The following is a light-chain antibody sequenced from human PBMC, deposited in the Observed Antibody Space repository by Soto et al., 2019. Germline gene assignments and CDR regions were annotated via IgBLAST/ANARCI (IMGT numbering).Light chain of an antibody. V-gene: IGKV3-11*01. CDR1: QSVSSY. Sequence: EIVLTQSPATLSLSPGERATLSCRASQSVSSYLAWYQQKPGQAPRLLIYDASNRATGIPARFSGSGSGTDFTLTITSLQPEDFATYYCQQYKSYPVTFGGGSKVEIK. J-gene: IGKJ4*01. CDR3: QQYKSYPVT. CDR2: DAS.